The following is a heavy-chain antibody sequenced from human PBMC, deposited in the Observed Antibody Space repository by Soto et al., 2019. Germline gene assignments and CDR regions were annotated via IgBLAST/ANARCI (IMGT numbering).Heavy chain of an antibody. CDR1: GFRLSSYR. Sequence: GGSLRLSCAGSGFRLSSYRISWDSQTPGKGLEWVAAITATGDRTYYADSVTGRFTISRDNSKKTHYLQMTSLRAEDTAMYYCATMNGYFEYWGQGTPVTVS. CDR3: ATMNGYFEY. V-gene: IGHV3-23*01. CDR2: ITATGDRT. D-gene: IGHD3-22*01. J-gene: IGHJ4*02.